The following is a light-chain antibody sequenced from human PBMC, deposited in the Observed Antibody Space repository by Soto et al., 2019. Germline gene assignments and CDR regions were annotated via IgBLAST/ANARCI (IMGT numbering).Light chain of an antibody. J-gene: IGKJ1*01. CDR1: QNIANDY. CDR2: DAS. Sequence: EVALTQSPGTLSLSPGARATLSCRASQNIANDYLTWYQKKPGHAPRVLIYDASTRATGIPDRFSGSGSGTDFTLTITRLEPEDFAVYYCQQYGSSPWTFGQGTKLEI. CDR3: QQYGSSPWT. V-gene: IGKV3-20*01.